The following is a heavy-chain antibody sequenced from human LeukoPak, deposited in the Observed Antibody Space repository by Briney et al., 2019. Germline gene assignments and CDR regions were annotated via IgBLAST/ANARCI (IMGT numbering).Heavy chain of an antibody. CDR3: AKAYYYDSRAGLPFDY. Sequence: PGGSLRLSCVASGFTFRDYYMSWIRRAPGKGLEWVSYISSSSSYIDYADSVKGRFTISRDNAKNSLHPQMKSLRAEDTAVYYCAKAYYYDSRAGLPFDYWGQGTLVTVSS. CDR2: ISSSSSYI. CDR1: GFTFRDYY. D-gene: IGHD3-22*01. V-gene: IGHV3-11*05. J-gene: IGHJ4*02.